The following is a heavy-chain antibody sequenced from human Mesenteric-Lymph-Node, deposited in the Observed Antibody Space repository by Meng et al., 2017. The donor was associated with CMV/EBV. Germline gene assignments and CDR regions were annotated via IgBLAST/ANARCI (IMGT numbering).Heavy chain of an antibody. D-gene: IGHD2-2*01. J-gene: IGHJ5*01. CDR3: ARDPCGGTSCYGWFDS. CDR2: ISGSGDSS. CDR1: GFTFDSYA. V-gene: IGHV3-23*01. Sequence: GGSLRLSCAASGFTFDSYAMIWVRQAPGKGLEWVSDISGSGDSSYYADSVKGRFTISRDNSKNTLYLQMNSLRAEDTAVYYCARDPCGGTSCYGWFDSWGQGTLVTVSS.